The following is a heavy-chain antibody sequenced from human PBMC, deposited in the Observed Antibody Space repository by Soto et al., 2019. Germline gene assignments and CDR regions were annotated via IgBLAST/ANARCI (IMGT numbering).Heavy chain of an antibody. CDR3: ASLLVTDAMNY. J-gene: IGHJ4*02. D-gene: IGHD2-2*01. CDR2: IKEDGSEK. CDR1: GFTFSGYW. Sequence: PGGSLRLSCAASGFTFSGYWMSWVRQAPGKGLEWVANIKEDGSEKYYEDSVRGRFTISRDNAKNSVHLQMHRLRGEDTAVYYCASLLVTDAMNYWGQGTLVTVSS. V-gene: IGHV3-7*01.